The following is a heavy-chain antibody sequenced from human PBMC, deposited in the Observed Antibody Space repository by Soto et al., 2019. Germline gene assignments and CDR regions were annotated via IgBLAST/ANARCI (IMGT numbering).Heavy chain of an antibody. D-gene: IGHD5-12*01. V-gene: IGHV3-23*01. CDR3: TKGAWLDY. J-gene: IGHJ4*02. CDR1: GFTFKTFD. CDR2: IIGRDDST. Sequence: PGGSLRLSCAASGFTFKTFDMSWVRQAPGKGLEWVSVIIGRDDSTYYADSVKGRLTISRDTLKNTLYLQMNSLRAEDTALYFCTKGAWLDYWGQGTLVTVSS.